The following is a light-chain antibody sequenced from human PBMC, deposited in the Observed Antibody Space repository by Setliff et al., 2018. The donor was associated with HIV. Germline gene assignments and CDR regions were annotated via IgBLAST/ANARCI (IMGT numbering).Light chain of an antibody. CDR1: SPNIGRNY. V-gene: IGLV1-47*01. CDR2: RNN. CDR3: AAWDNSLSGSYV. Sequence: QSALTQPPSASGTPGQRVTISCSGSSPNIGRNYVYWYQQLPGTTPKLLIYRNNQRPSGVPDRFSGSKSGTSASLAISGLRSEDEADYYCAAWDNSLSGSYVLGTGTKVTVL. J-gene: IGLJ1*01.